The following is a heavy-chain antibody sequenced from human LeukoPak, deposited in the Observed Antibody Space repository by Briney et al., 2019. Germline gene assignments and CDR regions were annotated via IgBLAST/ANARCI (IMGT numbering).Heavy chain of an antibody. D-gene: IGHD3-22*01. CDR3: ATRLHYYDSSSDPFGY. J-gene: IGHJ4*02. V-gene: IGHV4-34*01. Sequence: SETLSLTCAVYGGSFSGYCWSWIRQPPGKGLEWIGEINHSGSTNYNPSLKSRVTISVDTSKNQFSLKLSSVTAADTAVYYCATRLHYYDSSSDPFGYWGQGTLVTVSS. CDR1: GGSFSGYC. CDR2: INHSGST.